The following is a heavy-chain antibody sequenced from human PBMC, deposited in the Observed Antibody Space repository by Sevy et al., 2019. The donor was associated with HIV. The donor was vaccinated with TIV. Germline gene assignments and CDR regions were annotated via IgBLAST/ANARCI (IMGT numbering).Heavy chain of an antibody. V-gene: IGHV3-11*01. J-gene: IGHJ5*02. D-gene: IGHD3-10*01. CDR2: ISGSATFI. Sequence: GGSLRLSCAASGFTFSYYYMSWIRQAPGKGLEWVSYISGSATFIHYADSLQGRFTISRDNAKNSLYLQMNSLRAEDTAVYYCARGEYFGELGNWFDPWGQGTLVTVSS. CDR1: GFTFSYYY. CDR3: ARGEYFGELGNWFDP.